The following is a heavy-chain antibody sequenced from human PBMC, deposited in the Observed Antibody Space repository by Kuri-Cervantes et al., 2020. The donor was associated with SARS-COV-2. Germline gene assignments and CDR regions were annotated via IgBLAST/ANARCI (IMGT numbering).Heavy chain of an antibody. V-gene: IGHV4-39*01. D-gene: IGHD6-19*01. CDR3: VRHPPIAEADYYFDY. CDR1: GGSITTYSYY. CDR2: LYYSGST. J-gene: IGHJ4*02. Sequence: ESLKISCTVSGGSITTYSYYWGWIRQPPGKGLEWIGSLYYSGSTYYNPSLKSRVTISIDTSKNQFSLRLSSVTAADTAVYYCVRHPPIAEADYYFDYWGQGALVTVSS.